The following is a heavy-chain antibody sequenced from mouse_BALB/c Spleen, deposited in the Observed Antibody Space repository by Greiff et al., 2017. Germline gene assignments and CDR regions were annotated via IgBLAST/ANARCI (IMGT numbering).Heavy chain of an antibody. D-gene: IGHD1-1*01. CDR3: ARERVYYYGSYAMDY. CDR1: GFTFSSFG. Sequence: EVKVEESGGGLVQPGGSRKLSCAASGFTFSSFGMHWVRQAPEKGLEWVAYISSGSSTIYYADTVKGRFTISRDNPKNTLFLQMTSLRSEDTAMYYCARERVYYYGSYAMDYWGQGTSVTVSS. J-gene: IGHJ4*01. CDR2: ISSGSSTI. V-gene: IGHV5-17*02.